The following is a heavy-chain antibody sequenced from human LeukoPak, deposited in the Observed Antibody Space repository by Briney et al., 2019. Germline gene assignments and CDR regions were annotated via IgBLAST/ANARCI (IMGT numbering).Heavy chain of an antibody. CDR2: IYYSGST. CDR1: GGSISSYY. CDR3: ARGGTVTSFLY. V-gene: IGHV4-59*01. J-gene: IGHJ4*02. D-gene: IGHD4-17*01. Sequence: SETLSLACTVSGGSISSYYWSWIRQPPGKGLEWIGYIYYSGSTNYNPSLKSRVTISMDTSKNQFSLKLNSVTAADTAVYYCARGGTVTSFLYWGQGTLVTVSS.